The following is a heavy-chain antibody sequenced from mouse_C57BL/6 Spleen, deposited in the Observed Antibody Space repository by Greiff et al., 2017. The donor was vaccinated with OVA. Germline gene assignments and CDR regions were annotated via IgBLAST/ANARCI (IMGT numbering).Heavy chain of an antibody. CDR2: ISDGGSYT. V-gene: IGHV5-4*01. J-gene: IGHJ3*01. D-gene: IGHD2-4*01. CDR3: ARDQYDYGFAY. Sequence: EVKVVESGGGLVKPGGSLKLSCAASGFTFSSYAMSWVRQTPEKRLEWVATISDGGSYTYYPDNVKGRFTISRDNAKNNLYLQMSHLKSEDTAMYYCARDQYDYGFAYWGQGTLVTVSA. CDR1: GFTFSSYA.